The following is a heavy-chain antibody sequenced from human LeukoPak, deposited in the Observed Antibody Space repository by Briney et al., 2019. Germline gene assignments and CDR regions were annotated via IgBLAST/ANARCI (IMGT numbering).Heavy chain of an antibody. Sequence: ASVKVSCKVSGYTLTELSMHWVRQAPGKGVEWMGGIDPEDGETNYAQKFQGRVTMTEDTSTDTPYMKLSSLRSEDTAGYDCPAAYYGSGRMGVRNWFDPWGQGTLVTVSS. V-gene: IGHV1-24*01. CDR3: PAAYYGSGRMGVRNWFDP. J-gene: IGHJ5*02. D-gene: IGHD3-10*01. CDR2: IDPEDGET. CDR1: GYTLTELS.